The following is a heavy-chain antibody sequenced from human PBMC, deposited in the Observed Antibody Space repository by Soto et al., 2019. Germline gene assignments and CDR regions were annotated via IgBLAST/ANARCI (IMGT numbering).Heavy chain of an antibody. V-gene: IGHV1-69*13. CDR3: ARQIVGATRYFDY. D-gene: IGHD1-26*01. CDR1: GGTFSSYA. CDR2: IIPIFGTA. Sequence: SVKVSCKASGGTFSSYAISWVRQAPGQGREWMGGIIPIFGTANYAQKFQGRVTITADESTSTAYMELSSLRSEDTAVYYCARQIVGATRYFDYWGQGTLVTVSS. J-gene: IGHJ4*02.